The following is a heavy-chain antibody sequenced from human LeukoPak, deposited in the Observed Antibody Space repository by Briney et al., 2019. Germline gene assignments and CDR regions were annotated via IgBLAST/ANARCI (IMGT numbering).Heavy chain of an antibody. Sequence: ASVKVSCKASGGTFSSYTISWVRQAPGQGLEWMGRIIPILGIANYAQKFQGRVTITADESTSTAYMELSSLRSEDTAVYYCASEPIAAAGTTDYWGQGTLVTVSS. V-gene: IGHV1-69*02. CDR3: ASEPIAAAGTTDY. D-gene: IGHD6-13*01. CDR1: GGTFSSYT. CDR2: IIPILGIA. J-gene: IGHJ4*02.